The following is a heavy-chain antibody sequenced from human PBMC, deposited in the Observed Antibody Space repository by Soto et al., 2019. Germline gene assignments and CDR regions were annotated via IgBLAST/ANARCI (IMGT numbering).Heavy chain of an antibody. CDR3: ARSRYTSGWWTPPFDY. CDR2: IYYSGST. D-gene: IGHD6-19*01. Sequence: SETLSLTCAVSGGSISSYYWGWIRQPPGKGLEWIGYIYYSGSTNYNPSLKSRVTISVGTSKNQFSLKLTSVTAADTAVYYCARSRYTSGWWTPPFDYWGQGTLVTVSS. V-gene: IGHV4-59*01. CDR1: GGSISSYY. J-gene: IGHJ4*02.